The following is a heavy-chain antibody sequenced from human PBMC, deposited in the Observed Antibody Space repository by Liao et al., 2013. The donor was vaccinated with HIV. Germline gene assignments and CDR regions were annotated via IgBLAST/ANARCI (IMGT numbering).Heavy chain of an antibody. CDR2: INHSGST. CDR3: ARGCPGY. V-gene: IGHV4-34*01. J-gene: IGHJ4*02. CDR1: GGSFSGYY. Sequence: QVQLQQWGAGLLKPSETLSLTCAVYGGSFSGYYWSWIRQPPGKGLEWIGEINHSGSTNYNPSLKSRVTISVDTSKNQFSLRLTSLTAADTAMYYCARGCPGYWGQGTWVSVSS.